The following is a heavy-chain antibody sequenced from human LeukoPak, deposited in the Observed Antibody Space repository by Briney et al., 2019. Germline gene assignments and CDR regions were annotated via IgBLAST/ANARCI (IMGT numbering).Heavy chain of an antibody. Sequence: SETLSLTCTVSGGSISNYYWSWIRQPPGKGLEWIGYIYYSGSTNYNPSLKSRVTISVDTSKNQFSLKLSSVTAPDTAVYYCARKRSYCGGDCPNFDYWGQGTLVTVSS. D-gene: IGHD2-21*02. J-gene: IGHJ4*02. V-gene: IGHV4-59*01. CDR3: ARKRSYCGGDCPNFDY. CDR2: IYYSGST. CDR1: GGSISNYY.